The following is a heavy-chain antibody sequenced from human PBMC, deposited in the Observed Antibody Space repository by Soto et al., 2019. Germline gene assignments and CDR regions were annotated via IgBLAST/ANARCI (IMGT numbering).Heavy chain of an antibody. CDR2: ISGSGGST. D-gene: IGHD6-13*01. CDR1: GFTCSSYA. CDR3: AKVTESGLGYSSSWFLFDY. J-gene: IGHJ4*02. V-gene: IGHV3-23*01. Sequence: PGGSQRLSCAASGFTCSSYAMSWVRQAPGKGLEWVSAISGSGGSTYYADSVKGRFTISRDNSKNTLYLQMNSLRAEDTAVYYCAKVTESGLGYSSSWFLFDYWGQGTLVTVSS.